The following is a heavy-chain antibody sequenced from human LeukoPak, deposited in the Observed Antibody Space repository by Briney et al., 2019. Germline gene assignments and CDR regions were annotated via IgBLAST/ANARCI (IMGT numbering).Heavy chain of an antibody. D-gene: IGHD4-17*01. J-gene: IGHJ3*02. V-gene: IGHV4-31*03. CDR1: GGSISSGGYY. CDR2: IYYSGST. CDR3: RSSRGDYVAFDI. Sequence: SETLSLTCTVSGGSISSGGYYWSWIRQHPGKGLEWIGYIYYSGSTYYNPSLKRRVTISVDTSKNQFSLKLSSVTAADTAVYYCRSSRGDYVAFDIWGQGTMVTVSS.